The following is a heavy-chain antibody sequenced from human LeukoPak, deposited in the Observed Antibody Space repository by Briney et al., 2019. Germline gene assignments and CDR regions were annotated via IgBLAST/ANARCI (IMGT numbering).Heavy chain of an antibody. CDR2: ISYDGSNK. CDR1: GFTFSSYW. D-gene: IGHD2-2*01. Sequence: PGESLRLSCAASGFTFSSYWMHWVRQAPGKGLEWVAVISYDGSNKYYADSVKGRFTISRDNSKNTLYLQMNSLRDEDTAVYYCAREDCSSTSCYDRQGGYFDYWGQGPLVTVSS. J-gene: IGHJ4*02. V-gene: IGHV3-30*01. CDR3: AREDCSSTSCYDRQGGYFDY.